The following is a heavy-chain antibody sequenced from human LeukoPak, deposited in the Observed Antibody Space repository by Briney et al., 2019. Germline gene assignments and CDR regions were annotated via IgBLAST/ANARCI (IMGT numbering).Heavy chain of an antibody. CDR2: IRGSGDYI. Sequence: PGGSLRLSCAASGFTFSSHAMNWVRQAPGKGLEWVSVIRGSGDYIYYADSAKGRFTISRDNSKNTLYLQMNSLSAEDTAVYYCAKGDRIAAAGTVMDYWGQGTLVTVSS. CDR3: AKGDRIAAAGTVMDY. D-gene: IGHD6-13*01. CDR1: GFTFSSHA. J-gene: IGHJ4*02. V-gene: IGHV3-23*01.